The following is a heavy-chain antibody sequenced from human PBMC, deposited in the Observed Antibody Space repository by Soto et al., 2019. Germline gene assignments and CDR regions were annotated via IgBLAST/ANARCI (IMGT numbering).Heavy chain of an antibody. D-gene: IGHD3-3*02. V-gene: IGHV4-59*08. CDR3: ARLPSRHLVDY. J-gene: IGHJ4*02. CDR2: XYXSXXX. Sequence: TSETLSLTCTVSGGSISSYYWSWIRQPPGKGLEXIXXXYXSXXXKXXXXLKSRVTISGDTSKNQFSLNLRSVTAADTAVYYCARLPSRHLVDYWGQGTLVTVSS. CDR1: GGSISSYY.